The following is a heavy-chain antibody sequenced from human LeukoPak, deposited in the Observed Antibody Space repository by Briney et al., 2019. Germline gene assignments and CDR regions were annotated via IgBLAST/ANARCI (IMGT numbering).Heavy chain of an antibody. CDR1: GFTFSSYA. CDR2: ISGSGGST. J-gene: IGHJ4*02. Sequence: GGSLRLSCVASGFTFSSYAMSWVRQAPGKGLEWVSVISGSGGSTYYADSVKGRFTISRDNSKNTLYLQMNSLRAEDTAVYYCAKDNAYYYADYWGQGTLVTVSS. V-gene: IGHV3-23*01. D-gene: IGHD3-10*01. CDR3: AKDNAYYYADY.